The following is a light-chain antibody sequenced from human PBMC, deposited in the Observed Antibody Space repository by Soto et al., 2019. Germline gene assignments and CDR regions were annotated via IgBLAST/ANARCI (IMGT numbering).Light chain of an antibody. V-gene: IGLV2-14*01. CDR2: DVN. J-gene: IGLJ1*01. Sequence: QSVLTQPASVSGSPGQSITISCTGTSSDVGVYNFVSWYQQHPGKAPKLMIYDVNNRPSGVSDRFSGSKSGNTASLTISGLRAEDEADYYCNSYTSSSTSYVFGTGTKVTVL. CDR3: NSYTSSSTSYV. CDR1: SSDVGVYNF.